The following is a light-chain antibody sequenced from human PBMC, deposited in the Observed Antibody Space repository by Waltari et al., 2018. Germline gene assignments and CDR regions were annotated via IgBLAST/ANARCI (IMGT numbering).Light chain of an antibody. V-gene: IGKV3-11*01. CDR1: QGGIDY. CDR2: ETS. CDR3: QHRDRT. J-gene: IGKJ1*01. Sequence: EVVLTQSPATLSLSPGDRATLSYRARQGGIDYLAWYQQRPGQAPRLLIYETSNRAPGIPARFRGSGSGADFTLTISSLQPEDFAVYYCQHRDRTFGQGTKVEIK.